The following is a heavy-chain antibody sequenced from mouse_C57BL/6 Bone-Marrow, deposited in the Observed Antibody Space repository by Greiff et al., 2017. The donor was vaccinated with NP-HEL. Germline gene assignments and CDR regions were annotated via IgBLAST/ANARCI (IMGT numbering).Heavy chain of an antibody. V-gene: IGHV6-6*01. CDR3: TRGITTVVAGGY. CDR2: IRNKANNHAT. J-gene: IGHJ4*01. Sequence: EVKVEESGGGLVQPGGSMKLSCAASGFTFSDAWMDWVRQSPEKGLEWVAEIRNKANNHATYYAESVKGRFTISRDDSKSSVYLQMNSLRAEDTGIYYCTRGITTVVAGGYWGQGTSVTVSS. CDR1: GFTFSDAW. D-gene: IGHD1-1*01.